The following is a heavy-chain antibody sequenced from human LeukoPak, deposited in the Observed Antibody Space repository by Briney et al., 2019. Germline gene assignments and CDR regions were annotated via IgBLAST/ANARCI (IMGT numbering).Heavy chain of an antibody. V-gene: IGHV4-39*07. CDR1: GGSISSSSDY. CDR2: IYYHENT. D-gene: IGHD3-10*01. J-gene: IGHJ3*02. CDR3: ARDREERGSGSQGAFDI. Sequence: PSETLSLTCTVSGGSISSSSDYWGWIRQAPGKGLEWIGSIYYHENTYYNPSLKSRVTISVDTSKNQFSLKLSSVTAADTAVYYCARDREERGSGSQGAFDIWGQGTMVTVSS.